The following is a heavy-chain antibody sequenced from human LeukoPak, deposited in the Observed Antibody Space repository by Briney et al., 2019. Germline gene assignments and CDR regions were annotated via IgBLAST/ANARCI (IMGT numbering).Heavy chain of an antibody. CDR3: ARDCSTTSCSTGYYFDY. J-gene: IGHJ4*02. Sequence: GSLRLSCAASGFTFSSYWMSWVRQAPGKGLEWVANINQDGSETDYVASVKGRFTISRDNAKNSLYLQMSSLRAEDTAVYYCARDCSTTSCSTGYYFDYWGQGTLVTVSS. CDR1: GFTFSSYW. D-gene: IGHD2-2*01. V-gene: IGHV3-7*01. CDR2: INQDGSET.